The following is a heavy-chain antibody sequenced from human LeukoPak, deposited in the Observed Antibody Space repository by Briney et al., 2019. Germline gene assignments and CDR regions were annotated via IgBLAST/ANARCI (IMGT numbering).Heavy chain of an antibody. D-gene: IGHD3-10*01. J-gene: IGHJ5*02. CDR3: ARDLSPDYYGSGSHQFDP. V-gene: IGHV1-69*13. CDR1: GGTVSSYA. CDR2: IIPIFGTA. Sequence: ASVKVSCKASGGTVSSYAISLVRQAPGQGLEWMGGIIPIFGTANYAQKFQGRVTITADESTSTAYMELSSLRSEDTAVYYCARDLSPDYYGSGSHQFDPWGQGTLVTVSS.